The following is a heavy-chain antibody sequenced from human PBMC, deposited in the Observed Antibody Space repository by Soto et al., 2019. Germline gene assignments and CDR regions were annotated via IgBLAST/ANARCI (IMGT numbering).Heavy chain of an antibody. CDR2: VKIRPHGGTT. Sequence: VESGGGSVTPGGSLRLSCAVSGLPFNDAWFSWVRQAPGKGLEWVGRVKIRPHGGTTDYGAFVKGRFTISRDASKKTVELYMRGLKTDDTGVYDCTDDRYDVWTGYYIPPWGQGAPVTVSS. CDR3: TDDRYDVWTGYYIPP. D-gene: IGHD3-3*01. CDR1: GLPFNDAW. J-gene: IGHJ5*02. V-gene: IGHV3-15*05.